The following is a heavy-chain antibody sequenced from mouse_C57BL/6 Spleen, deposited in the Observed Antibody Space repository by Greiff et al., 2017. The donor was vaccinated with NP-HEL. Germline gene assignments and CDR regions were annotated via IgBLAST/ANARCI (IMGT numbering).Heavy chain of an antibody. D-gene: IGHD2-4*01. J-gene: IGHJ3*01. V-gene: IGHV1-82*01. Sequence: QVQLKESGPELVKPGASVKISCKASGYAFSSSWMNWVKQRPGKGLEWIGRIYPGDGDTNYNGKFKGKATLTADKSSSTAYMQLSGLTSEDSAVYFCAREGSTMIRRGFADWGQGTLVTVSA. CDR1: GYAFSSSW. CDR2: IYPGDGDT. CDR3: AREGSTMIRRGFAD.